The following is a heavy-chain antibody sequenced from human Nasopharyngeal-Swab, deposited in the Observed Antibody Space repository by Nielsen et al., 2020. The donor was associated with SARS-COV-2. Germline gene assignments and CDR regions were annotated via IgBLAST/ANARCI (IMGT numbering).Heavy chain of an antibody. J-gene: IGHJ6*03. Sequence: ASVKVSCKASGYTFTSYYMHWVRQAPGQGLEWMGIINPSGGSTSYAQKFQGRVTMTRDTSTSTVYMELSSLRSEDTAVYYCARGISLYYYYYYMDVWGKGTTVTVSS. V-gene: IGHV1-46*01. CDR1: GYTFTSYY. CDR2: INPSGGST. D-gene: IGHD3-3*02. CDR3: ARGISLYYYYYYMDV.